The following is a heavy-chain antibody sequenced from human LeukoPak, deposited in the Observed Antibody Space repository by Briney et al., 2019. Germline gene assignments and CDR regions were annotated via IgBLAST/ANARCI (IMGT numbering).Heavy chain of an antibody. J-gene: IGHJ5*02. CDR2: IYFNGNT. Sequence: PSETLSLTCTVSGGSINSVGYYWSWIRQHPGKGLEWIGYIYFNGNTYYNPSLKSRVTISVDTSKNQFSLKLSSVTAADTAVYYCARGQRYYYDSSGYLNWFDPWGQGTLVTVSS. CDR1: GGSINSVGYY. D-gene: IGHD3-22*01. CDR3: ARGQRYYYDSSGYLNWFDP. V-gene: IGHV4-31*03.